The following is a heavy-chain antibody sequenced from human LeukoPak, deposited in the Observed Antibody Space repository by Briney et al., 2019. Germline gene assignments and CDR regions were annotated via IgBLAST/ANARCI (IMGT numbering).Heavy chain of an antibody. J-gene: IGHJ4*02. CDR2: IYHSGST. D-gene: IGHD4-23*01. CDR3: AGSKMTTVATFDY. CDR1: GYSISSGYY. Sequence: KPSETLSLTCAVSGYSISSGYYWGWIRQPPGKGLEWIGSIYHSGSTYYNPSLKSRVTISVDTSKNQFSLKLNSVTAADTAVYYCAGSKMTTVATFDYWGQGASVTVSS. V-gene: IGHV4-38-2*01.